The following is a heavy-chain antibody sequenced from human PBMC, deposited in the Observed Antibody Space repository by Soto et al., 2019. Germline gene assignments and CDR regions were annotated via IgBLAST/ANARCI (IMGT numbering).Heavy chain of an antibody. CDR2: TYYRSKWYN. CDR3: ARDRSPSSWYPSQNYGMDV. CDR1: GDSVSRHSAA. D-gene: IGHD6-13*01. Sequence: SLFCSIFGDSVSRHSAAWNWIRQSPSRGLEWLGRTYYRSKWYNDYAVSVKSRITINPDASKNQFSLQLNSVTPEDTAVYYCARDRSPSSWYPSQNYGMDVWGQGTTVTVSS. V-gene: IGHV6-1*01. J-gene: IGHJ6*02.